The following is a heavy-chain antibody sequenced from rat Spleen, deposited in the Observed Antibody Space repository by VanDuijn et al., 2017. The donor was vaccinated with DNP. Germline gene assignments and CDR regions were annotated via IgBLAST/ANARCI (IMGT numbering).Heavy chain of an antibody. CDR1: GFTFNNYW. CDR2: IKTGGGST. J-gene: IGHJ4*01. Sequence: EVQLVESGGGLVQPGRSLKFSCVASGFTFNNYWMTWIRQVPGKGLEWVASIKTGGGSTYYPDSVKGRFTISRDNAENTVYLQMNSLRSEDTATYYCLKHLDAWGQGTSVTVSS. V-gene: IGHV5-58*01. CDR3: LKHLDA.